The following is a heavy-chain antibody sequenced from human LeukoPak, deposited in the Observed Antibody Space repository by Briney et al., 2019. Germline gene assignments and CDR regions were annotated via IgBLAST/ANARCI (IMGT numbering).Heavy chain of an antibody. V-gene: IGHV4-39*07. Sequence: PWETLSLTCTVSGGPISSSSYDWGWIRQPPGKGLEGIGSIYYTGSTYPNPSLKTRDPISMDTSKNQFSLQLHSVTAADAAVYSCARGYCANAVCSAGPTQAWGQGILVTVSS. CDR2: IYYTGST. CDR3: ARGYCANAVCSAGPTQA. CDR1: GGPISSSSYD. D-gene: IGHD2-8*01. J-gene: IGHJ4*02.